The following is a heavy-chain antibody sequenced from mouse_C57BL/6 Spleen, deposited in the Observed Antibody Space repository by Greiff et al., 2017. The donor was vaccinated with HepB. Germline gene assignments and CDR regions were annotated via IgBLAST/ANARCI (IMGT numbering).Heavy chain of an antibody. J-gene: IGHJ2*01. CDR1: GYAFSSYW. CDR3: AREGTTVVVGFDY. D-gene: IGHD1-1*01. Sequence: QVQLQQSGAELVKPGASVKISCKASGYAFSSYWMNWVKQRPGKGLEWIGQIYPGDGDTNYNGKFKGKATLTADKSSSTAYMQLSSLTSEDSAVYFCAREGTTVVVGFDYWGQGTTLTVSS. CDR2: IYPGDGDT. V-gene: IGHV1-80*01.